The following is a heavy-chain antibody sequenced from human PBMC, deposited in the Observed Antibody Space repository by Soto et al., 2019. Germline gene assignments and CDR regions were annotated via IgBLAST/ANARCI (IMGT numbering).Heavy chain of an antibody. D-gene: IGHD2-15*01. CDR2: ISVGSGSI. CDR1: GFTFSSYA. Sequence: EVQLVESGGGLVQPGGSLRVSCAASGFTFSSYAMNWVRQAPGKGLEWVSYISVGSGSIFYADSVKGRFTISRDDAKNSLYLQMNTLRDEDTAVYCCVRDHRWAFDIWGQGTMVTVSS. V-gene: IGHV3-48*02. J-gene: IGHJ3*02. CDR3: VRDHRWAFDI.